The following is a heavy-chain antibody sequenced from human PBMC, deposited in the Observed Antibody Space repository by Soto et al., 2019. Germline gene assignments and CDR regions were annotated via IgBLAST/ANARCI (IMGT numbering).Heavy chain of an antibody. V-gene: IGHV4-39*01. Sequence: SETLSLTCTVSGGSISSSSYYWGWIRQPPGKGLEWIGSIYYSGSTYYNPSLKSRVTISVDTSKNQFSLKLSSVTAADTAVYYCERGVYYVGFDYWGQGTLVTVYS. CDR2: IYYSGST. J-gene: IGHJ4*02. CDR3: ERGVYYVGFDY. D-gene: IGHD2-8*01. CDR1: GGSISSSSYY.